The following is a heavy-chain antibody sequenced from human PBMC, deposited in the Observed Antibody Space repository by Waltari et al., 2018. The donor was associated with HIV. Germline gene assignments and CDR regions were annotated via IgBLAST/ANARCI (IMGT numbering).Heavy chain of an antibody. D-gene: IGHD5-12*01. V-gene: IGHV3-33*01. CDR2: IWYDGSKK. Sequence: QVQLVQWGGGVVQPGRSLRLSCAASGFTFNNYGMSWVRQTPGKGLEWWAVIWYDGSKKDYADSVKGRFTISRDNPNKRLYLQMNSLRVDDTAVYLCARGAPWEGYNSDWYFDLWGRGTLVTVSS. J-gene: IGHJ2*01. CDR3: ARGAPWEGYNSDWYFDL. CDR1: GFTFNNYG.